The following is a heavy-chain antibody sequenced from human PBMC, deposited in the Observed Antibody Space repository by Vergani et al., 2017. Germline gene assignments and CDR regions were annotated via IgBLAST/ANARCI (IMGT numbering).Heavy chain of an antibody. CDR3: AMTREALRSSGWYRLLHV. D-gene: IGHD6-19*01. CDR2: IIPIFGTA. V-gene: IGHV1-69*01. J-gene: IGHJ6*02. Sequence: VQLLESGGGLVQPGGSLRLSCAASGFTFSSYAMSWVRQAPGQGLEWMGGIIPIFGTANYAQKFQGRVTITADESTSTAYMELSSLRSEDTAVYYCAMTREALRSSGWYRLLHVWGQGTTVTVSS. CDR1: GFTFSSYA.